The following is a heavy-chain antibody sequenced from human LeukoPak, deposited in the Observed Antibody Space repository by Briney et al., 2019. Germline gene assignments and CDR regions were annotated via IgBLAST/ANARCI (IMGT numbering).Heavy chain of an antibody. CDR2: ISYDGSNK. V-gene: IGHV3-30*18. CDR1: GFTFSSYG. CDR3: AKEGSGSSSHYGMDV. Sequence: PGGSLRLSCAASGFTFSSYGMHWVRQAPGKGLEWVAVISYDGSNKYYADSVKGRFTISRDNSKNTLYLQMNSLRAEDTAVYYCAKEGSGSSSHYGMDVWGQGTTVTASS. D-gene: IGHD3-10*01. J-gene: IGHJ6*02.